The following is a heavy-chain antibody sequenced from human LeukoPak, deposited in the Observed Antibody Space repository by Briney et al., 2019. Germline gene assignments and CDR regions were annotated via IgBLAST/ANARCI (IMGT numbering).Heavy chain of an antibody. CDR1: GFTFSDYY. Sequence: NPGGSLRLSCAASGFTFSDYYMSWICQAPGKGLEWVSYISSSSSYTNYADSVKGRFAISRDNAKNSLYLQMNSLRAEDTAVYYCASGSSSWYSVGDWGQGTLVTVSS. CDR2: ISSSSSYT. D-gene: IGHD6-13*01. V-gene: IGHV3-11*03. J-gene: IGHJ4*02. CDR3: ASGSSSWYSVGD.